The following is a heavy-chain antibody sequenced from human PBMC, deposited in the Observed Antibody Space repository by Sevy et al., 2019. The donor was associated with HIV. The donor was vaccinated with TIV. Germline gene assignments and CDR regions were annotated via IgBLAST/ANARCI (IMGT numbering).Heavy chain of an antibody. J-gene: IGHJ6*02. CDR3: AILRIAAAGYYYYGMDV. Sequence: GGSLRLSCAASGFTFSSYSMNWVRQAPGKGLEWVSYISSSSSTIYYADSVKGRFTISRDNAKNSLYLQMNSLRAEDTAVYYCAILRIAAAGYYYYGMDVWGQGTTVTVSS. V-gene: IGHV3-48*01. D-gene: IGHD6-13*01. CDR2: ISSSSSTI. CDR1: GFTFSSYS.